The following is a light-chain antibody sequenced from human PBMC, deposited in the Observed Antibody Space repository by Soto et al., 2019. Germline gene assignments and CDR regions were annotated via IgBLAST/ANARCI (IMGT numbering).Light chain of an antibody. Sequence: EIVLTQSPGTLSLSPGERATLSCRASQSVSSSFLAWYQQTPGQAPRLLIYGASNRATGIPDRFSGSGSGTDFTLTITRLEPEDFAVYYCHQYGSSPRTFGQGTKVEIK. J-gene: IGKJ1*01. CDR2: GAS. CDR3: HQYGSSPRT. V-gene: IGKV3-20*01. CDR1: QSVSSSF.